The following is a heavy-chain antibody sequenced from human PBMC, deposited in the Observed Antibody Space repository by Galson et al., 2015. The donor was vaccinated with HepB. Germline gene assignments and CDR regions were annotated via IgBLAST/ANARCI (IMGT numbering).Heavy chain of an antibody. CDR3: AKVVDYVWGSFQVAFDI. D-gene: IGHD3-16*01. CDR1: GFTFSSYA. J-gene: IGHJ3*02. CDR2: ISGSGGST. V-gene: IGHV3-23*01. Sequence: SLRLSCAASGFTFSSYAMSWVRQAPGKGLEWVSAISGSGGSTYYEDSMKGRFTIFRDNYKNTLYLQMNSLRADDTAVYYCAKVVDYVWGSFQVAFDIWGQGTMVTVSS.